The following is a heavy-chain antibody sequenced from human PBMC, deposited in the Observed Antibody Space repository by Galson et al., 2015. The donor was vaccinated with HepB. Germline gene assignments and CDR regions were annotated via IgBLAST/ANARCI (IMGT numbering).Heavy chain of an antibody. CDR2: IRSKANSYAT. V-gene: IGHV3-73*01. D-gene: IGHD2-15*01. CDR1: GFTFSGSA. CDR3: TSLGYCSGGSCSYDP. Sequence: SLRLSCAASGFTFSGSAMHWVRQASGKGLEWVGRIRSKANSYATAYAASVKGRFTISRDDSKNTAYLQMNSLKTEDTAVYYCTSLGYCSGGSCSYDPWGREPWSPSPQ. J-gene: IGHJ5*02.